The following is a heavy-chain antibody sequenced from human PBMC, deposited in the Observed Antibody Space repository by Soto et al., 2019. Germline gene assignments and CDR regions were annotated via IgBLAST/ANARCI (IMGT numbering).Heavy chain of an antibody. V-gene: IGHV1-2*02. Sequence: QVQLVQSGAEVKKPGASVKVSCKASGYTFTGYYMHWVRQAPGQGLDGMGWINPNRGGTNYAQKFQGRVTMTSDTSISTAYMELSRLRSDDTAVYYCASSGKYSSTSRDYWGQGTLVTVSS. CDR3: ASSGKYSSTSRDY. CDR1: GYTFTGYY. J-gene: IGHJ4*02. D-gene: IGHD6-19*01. CDR2: INPNRGGT.